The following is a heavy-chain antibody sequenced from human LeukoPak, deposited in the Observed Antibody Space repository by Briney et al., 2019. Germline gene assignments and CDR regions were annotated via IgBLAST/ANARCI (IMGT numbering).Heavy chain of an antibody. CDR3: AREFSRDIVLMVYARYYYGMDV. J-gene: IGHJ6*02. CDR2: IIPILGIA. CDR1: GYTFTSYG. D-gene: IGHD2-8*01. Sequence: SVKVSCKASGYTFTSYGISWVRQAPGQGLEWMGRIIPILGIANYAQKFQGRVTITADKSTSTAYMELSSLRSEDTAVYYCAREFSRDIVLMVYARYYYGMDVWGQGTTVTVSS. V-gene: IGHV1-69*04.